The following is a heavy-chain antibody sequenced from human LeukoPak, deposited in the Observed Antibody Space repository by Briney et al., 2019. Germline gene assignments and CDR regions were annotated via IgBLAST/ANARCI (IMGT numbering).Heavy chain of an antibody. Sequence: SVKVSCKASGGTFSSYAISWVRQAPGQGLEWMGRIIPILGIANYAQRFQGRVTITADKSTSTAYMELSSLRSEDTAVYYCARDSLFYDSSGYYLDNWFDPWGQGTLVTVSS. J-gene: IGHJ5*02. D-gene: IGHD3-22*01. CDR3: ARDSLFYDSSGYYLDNWFDP. V-gene: IGHV1-69*04. CDR2: IIPILGIA. CDR1: GGTFSSYA.